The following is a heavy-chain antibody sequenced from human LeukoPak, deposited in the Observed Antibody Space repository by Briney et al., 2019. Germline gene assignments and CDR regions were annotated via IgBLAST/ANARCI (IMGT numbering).Heavy chain of an antibody. CDR1: GFTFSSYG. CDR2: ISNSGGNT. CDR3: ARSNKYSFDY. V-gene: IGHV3-48*02. D-gene: IGHD1/OR15-1a*01. Sequence: GGSLRLSCAASGFTFSSYGMSWVRQAPGKGLELVSAISNSGGNTNYADSVKGRFTISRDNAKNSLYLQMNSLRDEDTALYFCARSNKYSFDYWGQGALVTVSS. J-gene: IGHJ4*02.